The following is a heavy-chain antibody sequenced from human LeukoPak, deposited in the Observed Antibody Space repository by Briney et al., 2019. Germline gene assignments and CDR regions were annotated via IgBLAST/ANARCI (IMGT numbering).Heavy chain of an antibody. V-gene: IGHV3-74*01. D-gene: IGHD5-18*01. Sequence: GGSLRLSCEASGFTFNGHWMHWVRQAPGKGLVWVSLINGDGSTISYADSVKGRFTISRDNAKNRLYLQMNSLRVEDTALYYCAKDIGRVDTASTYMDVWGKGTTVTISS. CDR2: INGDGSTI. CDR1: GFTFNGHW. J-gene: IGHJ6*03. CDR3: AKDIGRVDTASTYMDV.